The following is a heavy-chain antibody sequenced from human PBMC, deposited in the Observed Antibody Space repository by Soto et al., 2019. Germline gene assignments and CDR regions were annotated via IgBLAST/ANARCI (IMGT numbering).Heavy chain of an antibody. V-gene: IGHV4-34*01. CDR2: INHSGNT. Sequence: SETLSLPCAVYGGSFSGYYWSWIRQPPGKGLEWIGEINHSGNTNYNPSLKSRVTISVDTSKNQLFLNLSSVTAADTATYYCARHHVRGRTIAGAAEFWGQGTLVTVSS. CDR1: GGSFSGYY. D-gene: IGHD6-13*01. CDR3: ARHHVRGRTIAGAAEF. J-gene: IGHJ4*02.